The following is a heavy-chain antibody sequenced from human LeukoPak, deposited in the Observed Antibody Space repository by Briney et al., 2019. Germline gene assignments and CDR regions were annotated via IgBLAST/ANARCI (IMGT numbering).Heavy chain of an antibody. CDR1: GFTFSSYS. CDR3: ARKGPVTSYYYYYYMDV. V-gene: IGHV3-21*01. J-gene: IGHJ6*03. D-gene: IGHD4-17*01. Sequence: GGSLRLSCAASGFTFSSYSMNWVRQAPGKGLEWVSSISSSSSYIYYADSVKGRFTISRDNAKNSLYLQMNSLRAEDTAVYYCARKGPVTSYYYYYYMDVWGKGTTVTISS. CDR2: ISSSSSYI.